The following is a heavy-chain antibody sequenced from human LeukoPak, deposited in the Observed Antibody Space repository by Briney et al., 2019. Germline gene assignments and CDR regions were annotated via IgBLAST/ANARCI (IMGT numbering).Heavy chain of an antibody. J-gene: IGHJ4*02. Sequence: GFLRLSCAASGFTFSSHAMSWVRQAPGKGLEWVSGISGSGGSTYYADSVKGRFTISRDNSKNTLYLQMNSLRAEDTAVYYCATAYYYDSRGYDPVDYWGQGTLVTVSS. CDR2: ISGSGGST. D-gene: IGHD3-22*01. CDR1: GFTFSSHA. CDR3: ATAYYYDSRGYDPVDY. V-gene: IGHV3-23*01.